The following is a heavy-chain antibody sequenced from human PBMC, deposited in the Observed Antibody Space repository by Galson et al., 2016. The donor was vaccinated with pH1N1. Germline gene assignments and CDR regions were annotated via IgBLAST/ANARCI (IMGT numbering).Heavy chain of an antibody. V-gene: IGHV3-9*01. Sequence: SLRLSCAASGFTFDAFAMHWVRQVPGKGLEWVSVITWNSHVIDYADSVKGRFTISRDNARNSLYLQMNNLRPEDTAFYYCAKDHCSHGDTNCFYFDLWGRDTLVTVSS. D-gene: IGHD4-17*01. CDR1: GFTFDAFA. J-gene: IGHJ2*01. CDR3: AKDHCSHGDTNCFYFDL. CDR2: ITWNSHVI.